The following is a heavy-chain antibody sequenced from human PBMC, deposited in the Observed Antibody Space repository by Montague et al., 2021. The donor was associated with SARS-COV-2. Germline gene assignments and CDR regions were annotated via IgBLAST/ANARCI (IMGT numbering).Heavy chain of an antibody. J-gene: IGHJ4*02. CDR3: SRGGCMIRGVVDF. V-gene: IGHV3-20*01. D-gene: IGHD3-10*01. CDR1: GFTFDDYG. Sequence: SLRLSCAASGFTFDDYGMSWVRQAPGKGLEWVSGISRTGDRTAYGDSVKGRFTISRDNAKNTLYLQMNSLRVEDTALYHCSRGGCMIRGVVDFWGQGILVTVSS. CDR2: ISRTGDRT.